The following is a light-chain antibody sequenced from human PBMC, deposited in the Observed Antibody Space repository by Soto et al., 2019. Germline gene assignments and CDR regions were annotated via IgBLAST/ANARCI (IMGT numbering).Light chain of an antibody. CDR3: QQYRSWPRT. CDR2: GAS. Sequence: EIVLTQSPATLSVSPGERVTLYCRASQSVDINLAWYQQKPGQPPRLLIYGASTRATDMSGTFSGRGSGTEFTLTISSLRPEDFAVYYCQQYRSWPRTFGQGTKVEMK. V-gene: IGKV3-15*01. J-gene: IGKJ1*01. CDR1: QSVDIN.